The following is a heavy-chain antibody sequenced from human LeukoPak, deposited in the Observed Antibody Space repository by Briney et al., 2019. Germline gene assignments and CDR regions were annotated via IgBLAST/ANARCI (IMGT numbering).Heavy chain of an antibody. J-gene: IGHJ4*02. Sequence: PSETLSLTCTVSGGSISSSSYYWGWIRQPPGKGLEWIGYIYYSGSTNYNPSLKSRVTISVDTSKNQFSLKLSSVTAADTAVYYCASLVGATTGYFDYWGQGTLVTVSS. CDR1: GGSISSSSYY. D-gene: IGHD1-26*01. CDR3: ASLVGATTGYFDY. CDR2: IYYSGST. V-gene: IGHV4-61*05.